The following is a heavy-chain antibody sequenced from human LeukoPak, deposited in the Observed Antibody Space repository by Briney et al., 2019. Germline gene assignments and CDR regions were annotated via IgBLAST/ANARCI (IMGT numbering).Heavy chain of an antibody. V-gene: IGHV3-74*01. D-gene: IGHD1-26*01. J-gene: IGHJ4*02. Sequence: GGSLRLSCAASGFSFSSHWMYWVRQPPGKGLVWVSRINSDGSDTTYADPVKGRFTISRDNAKNTLYLQMNSLRAEDTAVYYCTRGRVGATSQYWGQGTLVTVSS. CDR2: INSDGSDT. CDR1: GFSFSSHW. CDR3: TRGRVGATSQY.